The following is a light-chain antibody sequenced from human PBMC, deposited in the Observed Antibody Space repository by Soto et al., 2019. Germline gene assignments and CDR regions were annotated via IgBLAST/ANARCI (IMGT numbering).Light chain of an antibody. CDR2: DVS. V-gene: IGLV2-14*01. CDR3: SSYTSSICVV. CDR1: SSDVGGYNY. Sequence: QSALTQPASVSGSPGQSITISCTGTSSDVGGYNYVSWYQQHPGKAPKLMIYDVSTRPSGVSNRFSGSKSGNTASLTISGLQAEDEADYYCSSYTSSICVVFRGGTKLTVL. J-gene: IGLJ2*01.